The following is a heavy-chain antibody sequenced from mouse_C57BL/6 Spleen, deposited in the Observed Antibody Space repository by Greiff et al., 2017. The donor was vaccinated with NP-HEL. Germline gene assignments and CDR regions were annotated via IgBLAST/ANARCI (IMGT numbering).Heavy chain of an antibody. CDR1: VSPFPLSF. Sequence: QVQLQQPGAELVKPGSSLQLSCTSSVSPFPLSFLPFFPPLPCRGLEWIGRIDPNSGGTKYNEKFKSKATLTVDKPSSTAYMQLSSLTSEDSAVYYCARDSSGYWFAYWGQGTLVTVSA. V-gene: IGHV1-72*01. CDR2: IDPNSGGT. CDR3: ARDSSGYWFAY. D-gene: IGHD3-2*02. J-gene: IGHJ3*01.